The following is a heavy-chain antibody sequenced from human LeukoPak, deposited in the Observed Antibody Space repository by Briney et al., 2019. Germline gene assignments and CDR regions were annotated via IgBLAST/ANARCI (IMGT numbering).Heavy chain of an antibody. CDR2: IRQDGSDK. D-gene: IGHD5-18*01. V-gene: IGHV3-7*03. Sequence: GGSLRLSCAASGFTFSSYWMSWVRQAPGKGLEWVAHIRQDGSDKYYVDSVKGRFTISRDNAKNSLYLQMNSLRAEDTAVYYCATRGYSYGYGNWFDPWGQGTLVTVSS. CDR1: GFTFSSYW. J-gene: IGHJ5*02. CDR3: ATRGYSYGYGNWFDP.